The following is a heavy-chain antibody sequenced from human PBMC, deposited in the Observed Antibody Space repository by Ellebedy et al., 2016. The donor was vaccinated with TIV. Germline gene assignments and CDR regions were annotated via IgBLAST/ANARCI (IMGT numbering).Heavy chain of an antibody. D-gene: IGHD2-15*01. J-gene: IGHJ6*03. CDR1: GFTFSSYA. V-gene: IGHV3-23*01. CDR3: AKDRSYCSGGSCYYYYFDY. Sequence: GGSLRLXXAASGFTFSSYAMSWVREAPGKGLEWVSAISGSGGSTYYADSVKGRFTISRDNSKNTLYLQMNSLRAEDTAVYYCAKDRSYCSGGSCYYYYFDYWGKGTTVTVSS. CDR2: ISGSGGST.